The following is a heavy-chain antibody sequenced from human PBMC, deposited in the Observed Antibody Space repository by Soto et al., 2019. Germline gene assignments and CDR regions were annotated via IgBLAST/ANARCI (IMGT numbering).Heavy chain of an antibody. V-gene: IGHV4-59*08. CDR3: ARHESVYVPFDY. D-gene: IGHD3-16*01. J-gene: IGHJ4*02. CDR2: IYYSGST. CDR1: GGSISSYY. Sequence: PSETLSLTCTVSGGSISSYYWSWIRQPPGKGLEWIGYIYYSGSTNYNPSLKSRVTISVDTSKNQFSLKLTSVTAADTAVYYCARHESVYVPFDYWGQGTLVTVSS.